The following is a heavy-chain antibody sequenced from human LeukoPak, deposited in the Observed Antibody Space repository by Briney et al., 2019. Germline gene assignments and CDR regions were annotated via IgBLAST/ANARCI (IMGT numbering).Heavy chain of an antibody. D-gene: IGHD1-26*01. CDR1: GGTFSSYA. Sequence: ASVTVSCKASGGTFSSYAISWVRQAPGQGLEWMGGIIPIFGTANYAQKFQGRVTITADESTSTAYMELSSLRSEDTAVYYCARGIVGAIALDYWGQGTLVTVSS. CDR3: ARGIVGAIALDY. V-gene: IGHV1-69*13. CDR2: IIPIFGTA. J-gene: IGHJ4*02.